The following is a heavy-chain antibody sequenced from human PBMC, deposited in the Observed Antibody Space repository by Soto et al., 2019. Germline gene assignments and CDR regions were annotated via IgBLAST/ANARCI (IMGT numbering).Heavy chain of an antibody. CDR2: ISFDGSNK. CDR3: ARDSDIMSRKDIVVVTGVMFY. V-gene: IGHV3-30-3*01. D-gene: IGHD2-2*01. J-gene: IGHJ4*02. CDR1: GFTFRTYA. Sequence: PGGSLRLSCAASGFTFRTYAMHWVRQAPGKGLEWVAVISFDGSNKYYADSVKGRFTISRDNSKNTLYLQMNSLRAEDTAVYYCARDSDIMSRKDIVVVTGVMFYWGQGTLVTVSS.